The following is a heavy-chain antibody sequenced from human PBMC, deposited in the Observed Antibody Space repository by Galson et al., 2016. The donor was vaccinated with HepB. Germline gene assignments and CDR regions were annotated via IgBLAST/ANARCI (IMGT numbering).Heavy chain of an antibody. J-gene: IGHJ3*02. Sequence: SLRLSCAASGLNFSSFWMHWVRQAPGKGLVWVSRINADGRATSYADSVKGRFSTSRDSAKNTLYLQMTSLRAGDTAVFYCATSRRGDYSAFDIWGQGTMVTVSS. CDR3: ATSRRGDYSAFDI. V-gene: IGHV3-74*01. CDR2: INADGRAT. D-gene: IGHD2-15*01. CDR1: GLNFSSFW.